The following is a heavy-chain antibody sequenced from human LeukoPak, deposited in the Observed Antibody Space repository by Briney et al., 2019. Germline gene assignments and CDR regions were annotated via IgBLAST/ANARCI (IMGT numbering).Heavy chain of an antibody. D-gene: IGHD3-22*01. V-gene: IGHV3-48*03. CDR3: ARDSPVVSPFDY. J-gene: IGHJ4*02. CDR1: GFTFSSYE. Sequence: GGSLRLSCAASGFTFSSYEMNWVRQAPGKGLEWVSYISSSGSTIYYAGSVKGRFTISRDKAKNSLYLQMNSLRAEDTAVYYCARDSPVVSPFDYWGQGTLVTVSS. CDR2: ISSSGSTI.